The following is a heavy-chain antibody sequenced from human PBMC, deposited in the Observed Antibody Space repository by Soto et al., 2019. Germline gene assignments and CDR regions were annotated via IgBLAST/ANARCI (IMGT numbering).Heavy chain of an antibody. CDR1: GGSISSGGYY. CDR2: IYYSGTT. Sequence: SETLSLTCTVSGGSISSGGYYWSWIRQHPGKGLEWIGYIYYSGTTDYNPSLKSRVNISVDTSKNQFSLKLSSVTAADTAVYYCARGIEGWYQGRYYYGMDVWGQGTTVT. V-gene: IGHV4-31*03. J-gene: IGHJ6*02. CDR3: ARGIEGWYQGRYYYGMDV. D-gene: IGHD6-19*01.